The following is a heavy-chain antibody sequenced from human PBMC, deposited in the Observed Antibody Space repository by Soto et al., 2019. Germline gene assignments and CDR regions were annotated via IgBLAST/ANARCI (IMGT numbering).Heavy chain of an antibody. Sequence: QVQLVESGGGVVQPGRSLRLSCAASGFTFSSYGMHWVRQAPGKGLEGVAVIGNDGSNKYYADSVKGRFTISRDNSKNTLYLQMNSLRAEDTAVYYCARDGAVKMVYAKDWFDPWGQGTLVTVSS. J-gene: IGHJ5*02. CDR3: ARDGAVKMVYAKDWFDP. D-gene: IGHD2-8*01. CDR1: GFTFSSYG. V-gene: IGHV3-33*01. CDR2: IGNDGSNK.